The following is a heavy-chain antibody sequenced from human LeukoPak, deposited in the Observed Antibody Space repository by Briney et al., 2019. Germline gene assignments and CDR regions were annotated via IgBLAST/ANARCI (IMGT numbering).Heavy chain of an antibody. CDR1: GFTFDTYG. V-gene: IGHV3-30*02. J-gene: IGHJ6*03. Sequence: GGSLRLSCAASGFTFDTYGMHWVRQAPGKGLEWVAFVRYDETNKYYADSVKGRFTISRDNSKNTLYLQMNSLRAEDTAVYYCARHRAVAAPWDYYYMDVWGKGTTVTVSS. CDR2: VRYDETNK. CDR3: ARHRAVAAPWDYYYMDV. D-gene: IGHD6-19*01.